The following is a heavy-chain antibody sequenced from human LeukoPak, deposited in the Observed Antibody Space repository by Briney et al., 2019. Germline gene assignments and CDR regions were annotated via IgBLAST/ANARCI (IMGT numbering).Heavy chain of an antibody. V-gene: IGHV3-30*04. Sequence: PGRSLRLSCAASGFTFSSYAMHWVRQAPGKGLEWVAVISYDGSNKYYADSVKGRFTISRDNSKNTLYLQMNSLRAEDTAVYYCARGDLGYSYGYMSPIDFDYWGQGTLVTVSS. CDR3: ARGDLGYSYGYMSPIDFDY. J-gene: IGHJ4*02. CDR1: GFTFSSYA. D-gene: IGHD5-18*01. CDR2: ISYDGSNK.